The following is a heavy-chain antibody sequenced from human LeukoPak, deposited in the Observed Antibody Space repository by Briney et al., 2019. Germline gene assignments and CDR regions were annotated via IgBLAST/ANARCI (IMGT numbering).Heavy chain of an antibody. D-gene: IGHD6-25*01. CDR1: GFTFSSYG. CDR3: ARRSGLTYFDY. CDR2: IWYDGSNK. Sequence: GGSLRLSCAASGFTFSSYGMHWVRQAPSKGLEWVAVIWYDGSNKYYADSVKGRFTISRDNSKNTLYLQMNSLRAEDTAVYYCARRSGLTYFDYWGQGTLVTVSS. V-gene: IGHV3-33*01. J-gene: IGHJ4*02.